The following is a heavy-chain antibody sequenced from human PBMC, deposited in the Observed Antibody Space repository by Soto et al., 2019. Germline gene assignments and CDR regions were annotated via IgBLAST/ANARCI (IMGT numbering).Heavy chain of an antibody. CDR1: GFTFSSYA. Sequence: GGSLRLSCAASGFTFSSYAMSWVRQAPGKGLEWVSAISGSGGSTYYADSVRGRFTISRDNSRNTLHLQMDSLRAEDTAVYYCSKVKVAPTSGWSYWGQGTLVIVSS. J-gene: IGHJ4*01. CDR2: ISGSGGST. V-gene: IGHV3-23*01. D-gene: IGHD6-19*01. CDR3: SKVKVAPTSGWSY.